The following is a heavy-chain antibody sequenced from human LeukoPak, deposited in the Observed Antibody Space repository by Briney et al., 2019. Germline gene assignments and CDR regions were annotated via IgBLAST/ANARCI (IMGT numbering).Heavy chain of an antibody. Sequence: GASVKVSCKASGYTFTSYDINWVRQATGQGLEWMGWMNPNSGNTGYAQKFQGRVTMTRNTSISTAYMELSSLRSEDTAVYYYARGGTDNYYDSSGYYDWGQGTLVTVSS. D-gene: IGHD3-22*01. CDR1: GYTFTSYD. J-gene: IGHJ4*02. V-gene: IGHV1-8*01. CDR3: ARGGTDNYYDSSGYYD. CDR2: MNPNSGNT.